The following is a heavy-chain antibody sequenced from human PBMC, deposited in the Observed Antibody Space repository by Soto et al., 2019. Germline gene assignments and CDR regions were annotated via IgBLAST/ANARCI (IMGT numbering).Heavy chain of an antibody. CDR2: ISFGVTT. CDR1: GGSISSSDYY. CDR3: ARMGPSYCSETCYSEGVWIDY. V-gene: IGHV4-39*07. D-gene: IGHD2-15*01. J-gene: IGHJ4*02. Sequence: SETLSLTCSVAGGSISSSDYYWGWVRQPPGKGLEWIGSISFGVTTSYNPSLKSLVTTSIDTSKNQFSLKLNSVPAADTAIYYCARMGPSYCSETCYSEGVWIDYWGQGTLVTVSS.